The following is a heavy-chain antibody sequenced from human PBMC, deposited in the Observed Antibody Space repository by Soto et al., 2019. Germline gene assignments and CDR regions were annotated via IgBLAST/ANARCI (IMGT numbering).Heavy chain of an antibody. D-gene: IGHD5-18*01. CDR3: VKYRACGYSYGYWYYFDY. V-gene: IGHV3-9*02. Sequence: ELQLVESGGGLVQPGRSLTLSCAGSGFTSDDYAMHWVRQAPGKGLEWVAGINWNSGNIGYADSVKGRFTLSRDNAKNSLNLQMNSLRAEDTALYYCVKYRACGYSYGYWYYFDYWGQGTQVTVST. J-gene: IGHJ4*02. CDR2: INWNSGNI. CDR1: GFTSDDYA.